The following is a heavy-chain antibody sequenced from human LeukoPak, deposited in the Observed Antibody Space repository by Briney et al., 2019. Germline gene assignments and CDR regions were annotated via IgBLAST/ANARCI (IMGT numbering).Heavy chain of an antibody. CDR3: ARLSSPWMGTARYYFDY. CDR2: IYHSGST. CDR1: GYSISSGYY. J-gene: IGHJ4*02. V-gene: IGHV4-38-2*01. D-gene: IGHD7-27*01. Sequence: SETLSLACAVSGYSISSGYYWGWIRQPPGKGLEWIGSIYHSGSTYYNPSLKSRVTISVDTSKNQYSLKLSSETAADTAVYYCARLSSPWMGTARYYFDYWGQGTLVTVSS.